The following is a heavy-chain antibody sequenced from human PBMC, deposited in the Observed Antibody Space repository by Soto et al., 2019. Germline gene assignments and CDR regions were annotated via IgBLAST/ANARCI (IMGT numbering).Heavy chain of an antibody. Sequence: ASVKVSCKASGGTFSSYAISWVRQAPGQGLEWMGGIIPIFGTANYAQKFQGRVTITGDESTSTAYMELSSLRSEDTAVYYCARVGYCSGGSCYSEGATGFDPWGQGTLVTVSS. D-gene: IGHD2-15*01. CDR1: GGTFSSYA. V-gene: IGHV1-69*13. J-gene: IGHJ5*02. CDR2: IIPIFGTA. CDR3: ARVGYCSGGSCYSEGATGFDP.